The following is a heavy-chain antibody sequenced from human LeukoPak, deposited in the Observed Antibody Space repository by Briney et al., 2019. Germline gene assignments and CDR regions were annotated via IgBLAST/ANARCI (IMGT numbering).Heavy chain of an antibody. J-gene: IGHJ4*02. D-gene: IGHD5-18*01. CDR1: GGSISSGSYF. CDR2: VYTSGST. CDR3: ARGIQLWLDY. Sequence: KSSETLSLTCTVSGGSISSGSYFWNWIRQPAGKGLEWIGRVYTSGSTNYNPSLKSRVTISVDTSKNQFSLKLSSVTAADTAVYYCARGIQLWLDYWGQGTLVTVSS. V-gene: IGHV4-61*02.